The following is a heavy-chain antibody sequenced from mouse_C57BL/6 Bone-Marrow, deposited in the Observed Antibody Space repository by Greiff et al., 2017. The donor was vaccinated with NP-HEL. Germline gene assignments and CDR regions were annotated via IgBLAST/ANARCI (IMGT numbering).Heavy chain of an antibody. CDR2: IDPETGGT. V-gene: IGHV1-15*01. CDR1: GYTFTDYE. D-gene: IGHD2-5*01. Sequence: VKLQESGAELVRPGASVTLSCKASGYTFTDYEMHWVKQTPVHGLEWIGAIDPETGGTAYNQKFKGKAILTADKSSSTAYMELRSLTSEDSAVYYCTRGRIVTFDYWGQGTTLTVSS. J-gene: IGHJ2*01. CDR3: TRGRIVTFDY.